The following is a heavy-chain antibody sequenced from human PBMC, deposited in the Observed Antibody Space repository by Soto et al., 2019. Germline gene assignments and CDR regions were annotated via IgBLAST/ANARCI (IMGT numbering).Heavy chain of an antibody. CDR3: ARAAWGQGYCSSTSCFADYYYYGMDV. J-gene: IGHJ6*02. CDR2: IIPLYGTV. D-gene: IGHD2-2*01. Sequence: SVKVSCKASGGTFNSYGISWVRQAPGQGLDWMGVIIPLYGTVNYAQKFQGRVTITADESTSTAYMELSSLRSEDTAVYYCARAAWGQGYCSSTSCFADYYYYGMDVWGQGTTVTVSS. V-gene: IGHV1-69*13. CDR1: GGTFNSYG.